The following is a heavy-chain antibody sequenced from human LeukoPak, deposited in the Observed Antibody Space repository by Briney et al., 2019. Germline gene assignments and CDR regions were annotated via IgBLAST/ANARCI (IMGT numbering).Heavy chain of an antibody. CDR3: VRGIEY. Sequence: PGGSLRLSCAASGFTFSSYWMNWVRQAPGKGLEWVANIEEDGSEIYYVDSVKGRFTISRDNAKNSLFLQMNSLRAEDTAVYYCVRGIEYWGQGTLVTVSS. CDR1: GFTFSSYW. CDR2: IEEDGSEI. V-gene: IGHV3-7*01. J-gene: IGHJ4*02.